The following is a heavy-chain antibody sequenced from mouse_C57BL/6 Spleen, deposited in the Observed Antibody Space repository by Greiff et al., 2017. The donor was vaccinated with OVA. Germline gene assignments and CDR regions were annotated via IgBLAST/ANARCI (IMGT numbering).Heavy chain of an antibody. V-gene: IGHV1-55*01. CDR3: ARSPPPDLLWLRRYYFDY. CDR1: GYTFTSYW. Sequence: QVQLQQPGAELVKPGASVKMSCKASGYTFTSYWITWVKQRPGQGLEWIGDIYPGSGSTNYNEKFKSKATLTVDTSSSTAYMQLSSLTSEDSAVYYCARSPPPDLLWLRRYYFDYWGQGTTLTVSS. J-gene: IGHJ2*01. CDR2: IYPGSGST. D-gene: IGHD2-2*01.